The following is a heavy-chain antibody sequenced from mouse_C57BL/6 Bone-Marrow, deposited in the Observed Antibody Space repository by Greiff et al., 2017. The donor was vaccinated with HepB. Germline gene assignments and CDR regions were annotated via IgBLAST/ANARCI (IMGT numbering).Heavy chain of an antibody. CDR2: IDPSDSET. D-gene: IGHD2-4*01. V-gene: IGHV1-52*01. J-gene: IGHJ4*01. Sequence: QVQLKQPGAELVRPGSSVKLSCKASGYTFTSYWMHWVKQRPIQGLEWIGNIDPSDSETHYNQKFKDKATLTVDKSSSTAYMQLSSLTSEDSAVYYCAAFDYGYAMDYWGQGTSVTVSS. CDR3: AAFDYGYAMDY. CDR1: GYTFTSYW.